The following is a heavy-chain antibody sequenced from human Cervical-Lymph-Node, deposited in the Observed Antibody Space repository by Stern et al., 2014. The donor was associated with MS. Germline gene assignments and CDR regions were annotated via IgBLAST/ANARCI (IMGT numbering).Heavy chain of an antibody. CDR3: ARDYCSSTSCPIDY. V-gene: IGHV3-21*01. D-gene: IGHD2-2*01. CDR1: GFTFSSYS. CDR2: ISSSSSYI. Sequence: EVQLVESGGGLVKPGGSLRLSCAASGFTFSSYSMNWVRPAPGKGLEGVSSISSSSSYIYYADSVKGRFTISRDNAKNSLYLQMNSLRAEDTAVYYCARDYCSSTSCPIDYWGQGTLVTVSS. J-gene: IGHJ4*02.